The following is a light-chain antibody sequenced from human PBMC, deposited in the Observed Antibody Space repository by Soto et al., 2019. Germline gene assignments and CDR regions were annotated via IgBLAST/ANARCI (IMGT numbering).Light chain of an antibody. Sequence: QLVLTQSPSASASLGASVKLTFTLSSGHSSDAIAWHQQQAEKGPRYLMKLKSDGSHSKGDGIPDRFSGSSSGAERYLTISSLQSEDEADYYCQTWGTGIHVVFGGGTKVTVL. J-gene: IGLJ2*01. V-gene: IGLV4-69*01. CDR2: LKSDGSH. CDR1: SGHSSDA. CDR3: QTWGTGIHVV.